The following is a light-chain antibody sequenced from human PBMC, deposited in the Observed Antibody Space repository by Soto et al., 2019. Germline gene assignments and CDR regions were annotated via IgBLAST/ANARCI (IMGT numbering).Light chain of an antibody. Sequence: EIVLTQSPGTLSLSPGERATLSCRASQSVRSSYLAWYQQKPGQAPRLLIYGTSSRATAIPDRFSGSGSGTDFTLTISRLGPEDFAVYYCQQYGSSSWTFGQGTKVEIK. CDR1: QSVRSSY. J-gene: IGKJ1*01. CDR2: GTS. V-gene: IGKV3-20*01. CDR3: QQYGSSSWT.